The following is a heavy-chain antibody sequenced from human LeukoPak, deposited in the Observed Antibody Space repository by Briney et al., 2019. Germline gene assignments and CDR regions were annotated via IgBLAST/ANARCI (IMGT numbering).Heavy chain of an antibody. J-gene: IGHJ6*03. Sequence: SETLSLTCSVSDDSITMYYWTWIRQPPGKGLEWIGYVDHTGSTNFNPSLNGRVSISRDTTKNLFCLRLRSVTAADTAVYFCARVRVSSSTWYSTYYYYFYMDVWGKGTTVTVSS. CDR2: VDHTGST. V-gene: IGHV4-59*01. CDR3: ARVRVSSSTWYSTYYYYFYMDV. D-gene: IGHD1-1*01. CDR1: DDSITMYY.